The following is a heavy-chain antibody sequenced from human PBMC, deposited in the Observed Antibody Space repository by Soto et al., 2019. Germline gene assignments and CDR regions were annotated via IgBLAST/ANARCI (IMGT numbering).Heavy chain of an antibody. CDR3: ARLVYDTRLNYMYFDF. D-gene: IGHD3-10*01. J-gene: IGHJ4*02. Sequence: WKTLSLTCAVSGVSLTSGNWWTWVRQSPKRGLEYIGEIFHDGTANYYPSFERRVAMSVGTSRNQFSLKLTSVTAAERAVYFCARLVYDTRLNYMYFDFWGPGTGVTVSS. CDR2: IFHDGTA. CDR1: GVSLTSGNW. V-gene: IGHV4-4*02.